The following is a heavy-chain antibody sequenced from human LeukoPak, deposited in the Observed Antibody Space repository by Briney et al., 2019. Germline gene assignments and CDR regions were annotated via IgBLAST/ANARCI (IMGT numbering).Heavy chain of an antibody. J-gene: IGHJ4*02. CDR1: GLPVSSNY. CDR3: KRGKCTNPDLDHY. D-gene: IGHD2-8*01. V-gene: IGHV3-66*01. CDR2: FYSGGST. Sequence: PGGSLRLSCAASGLPVSSNYMSWVCQAPGKGLEWVSVFYSGGSTYYADTVKGRFTISKDNVKKKLYHQMNRPVDEYAAVYYCKRGKCTNPDLDHYWGQGTLVTVAS.